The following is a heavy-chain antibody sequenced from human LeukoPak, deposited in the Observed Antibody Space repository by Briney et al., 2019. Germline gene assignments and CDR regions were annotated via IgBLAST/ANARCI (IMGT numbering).Heavy chain of an antibody. J-gene: IGHJ4*02. D-gene: IGHD6-25*01. V-gene: IGHV1-18*04. CDR3: ARDQGSGLDY. CDR1: GYTFTGYY. Sequence: ASVTVSCKASGYTFTGYYMHWVRQAPGQGLEWMGWISAYNGNTNYAQKLQGRVTMTTDISTSTASMELRSLRSDDTAVYYCARDQGSGLDYWGQGTLVTVSS. CDR2: ISAYNGNT.